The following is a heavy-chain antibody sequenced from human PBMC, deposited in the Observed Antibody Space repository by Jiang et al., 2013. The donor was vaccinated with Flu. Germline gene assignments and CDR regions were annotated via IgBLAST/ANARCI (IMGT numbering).Heavy chain of an antibody. CDR2: IIASNGNT. J-gene: IGHJ3*01. CDR1: GYTFADYV. CDR3: AREMRTDYCSGVVRAFDV. V-gene: IGHV1-3*01. D-gene: IGHD3-10*01. Sequence: SGAEVKKPGASVKVSCETSGYTFADYVIHWVRQVPGQAFEWMGWIIASNGNTRYSQNFQGRVSISRDTSATTAYMELSSLKSEDTAMYFCAREMRTDYCSGVVRAFDVVGPRDIGHRLF.